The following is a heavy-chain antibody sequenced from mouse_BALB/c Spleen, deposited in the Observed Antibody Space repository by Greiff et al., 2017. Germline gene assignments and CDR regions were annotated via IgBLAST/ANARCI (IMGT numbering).Heavy chain of an antibody. Sequence: VQLQQSGPELVKPGASVKMSCKASGYTFTSYVMHWVKQKPGQGLEWIGYINPYNDGTKYNEKFKGKATLNSDKSSSTAYMELSSLTSEDSAVYYCARYPYYYGSSYLDFRGQGTTPTVPS. J-gene: IGHJ2*01. CDR2: INPYNDGT. CDR1: GYTFTSYV. CDR3: ARYPYYYGSSYLDF. V-gene: IGHV1-14*01. D-gene: IGHD1-1*01.